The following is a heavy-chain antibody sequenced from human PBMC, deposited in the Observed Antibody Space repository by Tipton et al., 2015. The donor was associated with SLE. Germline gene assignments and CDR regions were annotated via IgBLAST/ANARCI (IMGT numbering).Heavy chain of an antibody. CDR2: IYYSGSA. CDR3: ARGTNWGSYFDY. D-gene: IGHD7-27*01. J-gene: IGHJ4*02. CDR1: GGSIRSNNFF. V-gene: IGHV4-31*03. Sequence: TLSLTCTVSGGSIRSNNFFLSWLRQHPGKGLEWLGYIYYSGSAFYNPSLKSRVTISLDTSKNLFSLKLSSVTAADTAVYHCARGTNWGSYFDYWGQGTLVTVSS.